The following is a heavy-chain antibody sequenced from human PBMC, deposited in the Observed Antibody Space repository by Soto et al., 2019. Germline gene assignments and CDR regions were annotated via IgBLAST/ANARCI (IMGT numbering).Heavy chain of an antibody. CDR2: ISSNGGST. J-gene: IGHJ4*02. D-gene: IGHD3-10*01. CDR3: ARLLWFGELSFSDY. V-gene: IGHV3-64*01. Sequence: EVQLVESGGGLVQPGGSLRLSCAASGFTFSSYAMHWVRQAPGKGLEYVSAISSNGGSTYYANSVKGRFTISRDNSKNTLYLQMGSLRAEDMAVYYWARLLWFGELSFSDYWGQGTLVTVSS. CDR1: GFTFSSYA.